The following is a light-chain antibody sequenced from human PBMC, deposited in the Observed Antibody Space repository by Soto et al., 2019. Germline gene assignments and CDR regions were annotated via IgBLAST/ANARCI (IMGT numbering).Light chain of an antibody. CDR3: QQRSNRPLT. Sequence: EIVLTQSPATLSLSPGDRATLSCRASQSVSSYLAWYQQKPGQAPRLLSYDASNRPTGIPGRVSGSGSGTDFTLTISSLESEDFAIYYCQQRSNRPLTFGGGTKVEIK. J-gene: IGKJ4*01. CDR2: DAS. CDR1: QSVSSY. V-gene: IGKV3-11*01.